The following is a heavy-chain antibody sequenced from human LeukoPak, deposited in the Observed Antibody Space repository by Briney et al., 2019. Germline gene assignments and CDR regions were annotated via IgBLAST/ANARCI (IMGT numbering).Heavy chain of an antibody. J-gene: IGHJ6*03. CDR3: ARVEIAARTLYYYYYMDV. CDR1: GGTFSSYA. D-gene: IGHD6-6*01. CDR2: IIPIFGTA. Sequence: SVKVSCKASGGTFSSYAISWVRQAPGQGLEWIGGIIPIFGTANYAQKFQGRVTITADKSTSTAYMELSSLRSEDTAVYYCARVEIAARTLYYYYYMDVWGKGTTVTVSS. V-gene: IGHV1-69*06.